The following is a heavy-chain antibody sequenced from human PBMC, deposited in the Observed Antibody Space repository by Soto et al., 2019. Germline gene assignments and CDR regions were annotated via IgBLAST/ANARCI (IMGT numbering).Heavy chain of an antibody. D-gene: IGHD2-15*01. J-gene: IGHJ5*02. CDR1: GYTFTDYD. CDR2: MNPNSGET. Sequence: QEQLVQSGAEVKKPGASVKVSCKTSGYTFTDYDINWVRQATGQGLEWIGWMNPNSGETGYAQKLQGRVTMTRRASLSTAYLVLSSLRSEDTAVYYCARVAVAARPRWYNWFDPWGQGTLVTVAS. V-gene: IGHV1-8*01. CDR3: ARVAVAARPRWYNWFDP.